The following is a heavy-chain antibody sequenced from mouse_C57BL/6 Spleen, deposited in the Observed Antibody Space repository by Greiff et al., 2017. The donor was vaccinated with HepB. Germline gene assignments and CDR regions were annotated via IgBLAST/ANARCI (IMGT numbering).Heavy chain of an antibody. V-gene: IGHV1-52*01. J-gene: IGHJ4*01. CDR3: ARRDGSSYYAMDY. D-gene: IGHD1-1*01. CDR1: GYTFTRYW. Sequence: QVQLQQPGAELVRPGSSVKLSCKASGYTFTRYWMHWVKQRPIQGLEWIGNIDPSDSETHYNQKFKDKATLTVDKSSSTAYMQLSSLTSEDSAVYYCARRDGSSYYAMDYWGQGTSVTVSS. CDR2: IDPSDSET.